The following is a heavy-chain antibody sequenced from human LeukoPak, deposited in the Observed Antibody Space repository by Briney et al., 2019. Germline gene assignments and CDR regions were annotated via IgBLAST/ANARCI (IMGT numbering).Heavy chain of an antibody. D-gene: IGHD3-9*01. J-gene: IGHJ4*02. CDR2: INAGNGNT. Sequence: GASVKVSCKASGYTFTSYAMHWVRQAPGQRLEWMGWINAGNGNTKYSQKFQGRVTITRDTSASTAYMELSSLRSEDTAVYYCARASSVLRYFDWVRYFDYWGQGTLVTVSS. CDR3: ARASSVLRYFDWVRYFDY. CDR1: GYTFTSYA. V-gene: IGHV1-3*01.